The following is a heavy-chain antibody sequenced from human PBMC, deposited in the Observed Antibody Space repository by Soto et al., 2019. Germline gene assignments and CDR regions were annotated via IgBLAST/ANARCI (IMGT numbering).Heavy chain of an antibody. CDR2: MWYDGSNK. CDR3: ARLNRTVFVNYVDY. CDR1: GFTLSTYG. J-gene: IGHJ4*02. Sequence: QVQLVESGGGVVQPGRSLRLSCAASGFTLSTYGMHWVRQAPGKGLEWVAVMWYDGSNKYYADSVKGRFTMSRDNSKNTLYPQMSSLRAEDTAVYYCARLNRTVFVNYVDYWGQGTLVTVSS. D-gene: IGHD3-10*02. V-gene: IGHV3-33*01.